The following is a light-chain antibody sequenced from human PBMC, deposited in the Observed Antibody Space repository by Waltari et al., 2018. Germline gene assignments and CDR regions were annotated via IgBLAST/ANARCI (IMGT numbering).Light chain of an antibody. CDR2: TNN. V-gene: IGLV1-47*01. Sequence: QSVLTQPPSASGTPGQRVTISCYGSSSNIGSNFVYWYQQLPGTAPKLLSYTNNQRPSGVPDRFSGSKSGTSASLAISGLRSEDEADYYCAAWDDSLSGWVFGGGTEQTVL. CDR1: SSNIGSNF. CDR3: AAWDDSLSGWV. J-gene: IGLJ3*02.